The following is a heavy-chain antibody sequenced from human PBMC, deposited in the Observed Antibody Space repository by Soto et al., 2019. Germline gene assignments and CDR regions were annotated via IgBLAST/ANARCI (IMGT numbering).Heavy chain of an antibody. J-gene: IGHJ4*02. CDR1: GYTFTSYG. Sequence: GASVKVSCKASGYTFTSYGISWVRQAPGQGLEWMGWISAYNGNTNYAQTLQGRVTMTTDTSTSTAYMELRSLRSDDTAVYYCARDYPGYSYGYGPGYWGQGTMVTVAS. CDR2: ISAYNGNT. D-gene: IGHD5-18*01. V-gene: IGHV1-18*04. CDR3: ARDYPGYSYGYGPGY.